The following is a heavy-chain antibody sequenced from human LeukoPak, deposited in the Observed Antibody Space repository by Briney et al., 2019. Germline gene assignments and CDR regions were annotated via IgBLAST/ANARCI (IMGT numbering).Heavy chain of an antibody. D-gene: IGHD4-17*01. CDR2: ISYDGSNK. CDR3: ARVLPEGDYVVDY. J-gene: IGHJ4*02. V-gene: IGHV3-30*04. Sequence: GGSLRLSCAASGFTFSSYAMHWVRQAPGKGLEWVAVISYDGSNKYYADSVKGRFTISRDNSKNTLYLQMNSLRAEDTAVYYCARVLPEGDYVVDYWGQGTLVTVSS. CDR1: GFTFSSYA.